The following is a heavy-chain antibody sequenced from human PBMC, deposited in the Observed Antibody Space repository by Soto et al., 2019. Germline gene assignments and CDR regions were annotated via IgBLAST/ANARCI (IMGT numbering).Heavy chain of an antibody. CDR3: ARHAHSYNGFDV. V-gene: IGHV4-39*01. CDR2: AYFSGNS. J-gene: IGHJ6*02. Sequence: QLRLQESGPGLVKASETLSLTCTVSGASVTSTSYYWAWIRQSPGEGLQWIGSAYFSGNSYYNPSLRSRLFISLNLSKNELSLELTSVTAADTAIYFCARHAHSYNGFDVWGQGTTVTVSS. CDR1: GASVTSTSYY.